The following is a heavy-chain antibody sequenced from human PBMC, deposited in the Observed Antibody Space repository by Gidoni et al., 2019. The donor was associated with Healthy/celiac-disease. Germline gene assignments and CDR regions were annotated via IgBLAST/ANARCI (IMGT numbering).Heavy chain of an antibody. Sequence: QVQLVQSGAEVKQPGASVKVSCKVSGYTLTDLSMHWVRQAPGKGLEWMGGFEQEDGETIYAQKFQGRVTMTEDTSTDTAYMELSRLRSEDTAVYYCATALYYGSGILDYWGQGTLVTVSS. V-gene: IGHV1-24*01. CDR2: FEQEDGET. CDR3: ATALYYGSGILDY. D-gene: IGHD3-10*01. J-gene: IGHJ4*02. CDR1: GYTLTDLS.